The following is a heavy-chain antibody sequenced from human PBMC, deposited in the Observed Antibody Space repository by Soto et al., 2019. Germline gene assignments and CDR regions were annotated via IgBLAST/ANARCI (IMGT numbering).Heavy chain of an antibody. D-gene: IGHD1-1*01. CDR3: VRHRYHNGPTDNDMDV. CDR1: GYNFGSYW. CDR2: IYPGDSDT. Sequence: PGESLKISWKGSGYNFGSYWIGWVRQMPGKGLEWMGIIYPGDSDTIYSPSFQGQVTISVDKSLSTAYLQWVSLKASDTAMYYCVRHRYHNGPTDNDMDVWGQGTTVTVSS. V-gene: IGHV5-51*01. J-gene: IGHJ6*02.